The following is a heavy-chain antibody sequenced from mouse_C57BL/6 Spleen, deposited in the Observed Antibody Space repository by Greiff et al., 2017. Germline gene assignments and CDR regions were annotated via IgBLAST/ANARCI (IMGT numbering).Heavy chain of an antibody. Sequence: VKLQQPGAELVKPGASVKLSCKASGYTFTSYWMHWVKQRPGQGLEWIGMIHPNSGSTNYNEKFKSKATLTVDKSSSTAYMQLSRLTSEDSAVYYCAREGGQLRLSPWFAYWGQGTLVTVAA. CDR3: AREGGQLRLSPWFAY. CDR2: IHPNSGST. CDR1: GYTFTSYW. V-gene: IGHV1-64*01. J-gene: IGHJ3*01. D-gene: IGHD3-2*02.